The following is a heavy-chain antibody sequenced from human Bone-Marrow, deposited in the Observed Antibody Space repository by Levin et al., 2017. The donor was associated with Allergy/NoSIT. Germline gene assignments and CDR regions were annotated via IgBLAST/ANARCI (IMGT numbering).Heavy chain of an antibody. Sequence: PSETLSLTCSVSDDSIDSGGYYWSWVRQLSGKGLEWIGYVYYSGGTFYNPSLKSRTSISIDTSKRQFSLSLTSVTAADTAVYYCARHVRYRDAPTYFDHWGQGILVTVSS. CDR2: VYYSGGT. CDR3: ARHVRYRDAPTYFDH. V-gene: IGHV4-31*03. D-gene: IGHD1-26*01. J-gene: IGHJ4*02. CDR1: DDSIDSGGYY.